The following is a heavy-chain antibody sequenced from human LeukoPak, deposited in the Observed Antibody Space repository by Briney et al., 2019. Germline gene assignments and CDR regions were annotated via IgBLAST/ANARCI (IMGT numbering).Heavy chain of an antibody. J-gene: IGHJ3*02. CDR3: ARELSAVGRWGAFDM. V-gene: IGHV1-2*02. CDR1: GYTFTDYF. CDR2: INPNSGAT. Sequence: ASVKVSCKASGYTFTDYFIHWIRQAPGQGLEWMGWINPNSGATSYAQKFQGRVTMTRDTSFNTGNMELTGLRFDDTAVYYCARELSAVGRWGAFDMWGQGTMVTVSS. D-gene: IGHD6-13*01.